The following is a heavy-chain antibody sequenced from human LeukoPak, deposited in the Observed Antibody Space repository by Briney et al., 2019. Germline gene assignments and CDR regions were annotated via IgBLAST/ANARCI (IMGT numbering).Heavy chain of an antibody. J-gene: IGHJ6*02. V-gene: IGHV3-11*05. CDR1: GFTLSDHN. CDR2: ISPSSSFT. Sequence: PGGSLRLSCAASGFTLSDHNMGWIRQAPGKGLEWLSYISPSSSFTMYADSVKGRFTISRDNAWNSLFLQMNSLRTEDTAVYYCARDIRGSRGMDVWGQGTTVTVSS. CDR3: ARDIRGSRGMDV. D-gene: IGHD2-2*01.